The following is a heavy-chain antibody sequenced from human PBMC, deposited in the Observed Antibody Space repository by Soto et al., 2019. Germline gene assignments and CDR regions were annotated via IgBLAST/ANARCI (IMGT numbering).Heavy chain of an antibody. D-gene: IGHD6-13*01. CDR2: INPNSGGT. CDR1: GYTFTGYY. CDR3: ARGGYSSSWFVY. J-gene: IGHJ4*02. V-gene: IGHV1-2*04. Sequence: ASVKVSCKXSGYTFTGYYTHWVRQAPGQGLEWMGWINPNSGGTNYAQKFQGWVTMTRDTSISTAYMELSRLRSDDTAVYYCARGGYSSSWFVYWGQGTLVTVSS.